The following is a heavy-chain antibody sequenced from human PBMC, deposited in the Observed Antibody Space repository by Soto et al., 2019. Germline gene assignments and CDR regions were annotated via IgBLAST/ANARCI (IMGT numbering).Heavy chain of an antibody. D-gene: IGHD3-22*01. CDR2: ISSSGSTI. CDR1: GFTFSSYE. V-gene: IGHV3-48*03. Sequence: PGGSLRLSCAASGFTFSSYEMNWVRQAPGKGLEWVSYISSSGSTIYYADSVKGRFTISRDNAKNSLYLQMNSLRAEDTAVYYCASCYYDSSAPEAFDIWGHGKMGIV. CDR3: ASCYYDSSAPEAFDI. J-gene: IGHJ3*02.